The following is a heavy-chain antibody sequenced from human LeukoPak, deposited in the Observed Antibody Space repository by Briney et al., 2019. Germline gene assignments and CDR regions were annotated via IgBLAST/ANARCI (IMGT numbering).Heavy chain of an antibody. CDR1: GGSFSGYY. Sequence: SETLSLTCAVYGGSFSGYYWSWIRQPPGKGLEWIGEINHSGSTSYNPSLKSRVTISVDTSKNQFSLKLSSVTAADTAVYYCARGRCSSTSCPFDYWGQGTLVTVSS. V-gene: IGHV4-34*01. CDR3: ARGRCSSTSCPFDY. J-gene: IGHJ4*02. D-gene: IGHD2-2*01. CDR2: INHSGST.